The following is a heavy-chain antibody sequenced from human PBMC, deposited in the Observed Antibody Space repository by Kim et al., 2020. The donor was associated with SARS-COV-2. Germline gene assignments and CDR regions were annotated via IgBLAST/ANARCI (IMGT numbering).Heavy chain of an antibody. Sequence: SVKVSCKASGGTFSSYAISWVRQAPGQGLEWMGGIIPIFGTANYAQKFQGRVTITADESTSTAYMELSSLRSEDTAVYYCARGRTNYYGSGKYWFDPWGQGTLVTVSS. CDR2: IIPIFGTA. CDR1: GGTFSSYA. J-gene: IGHJ5*02. CDR3: ARGRTNYYGSGKYWFDP. V-gene: IGHV1-69*13. D-gene: IGHD3-10*01.